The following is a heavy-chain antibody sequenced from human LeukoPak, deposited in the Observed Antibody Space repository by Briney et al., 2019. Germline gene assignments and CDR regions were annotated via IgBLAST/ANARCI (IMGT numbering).Heavy chain of an antibody. CDR2: ISFSSSTI. V-gene: IGHV3-48*04. D-gene: IGHD3-10*01. J-gene: IGHJ4*02. CDR1: GFTFSSYS. Sequence: GGSLRLSCAASGFTFSSYSMNWVRQAPGKGLEWVSYISFSSSTIYYADSVKGRFTISRDNAKNSLYLQMNSLRVEDTAVYYCAKLAKYFYGSETYYFFEHWGQGTPVTASS. CDR3: AKLAKYFYGSETYYFFEH.